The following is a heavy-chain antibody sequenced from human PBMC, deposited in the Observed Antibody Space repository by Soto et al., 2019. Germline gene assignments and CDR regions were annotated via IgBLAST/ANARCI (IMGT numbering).Heavy chain of an antibody. D-gene: IGHD2-2*01. J-gene: IGHJ4*02. V-gene: IGHV3-30*18. CDR2: ISYDGSNK. CDR1: GFTFTTYG. CDR3: AKDRGYCSSPICFNSPDFDY. Sequence: QVQLVESGGGVVQPGRSLRLSCAASGFTFTTYGMNWVRQAPGKGLEWVAVISYDGSNKLYADSVRGRFAISRDNSKNTLYLQMDSLRPEYKAVYYCAKDRGYCSSPICFNSPDFDYWGQGAPVTVSS.